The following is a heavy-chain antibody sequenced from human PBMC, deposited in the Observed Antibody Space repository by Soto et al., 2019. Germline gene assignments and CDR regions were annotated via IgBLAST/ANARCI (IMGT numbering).Heavy chain of an antibody. CDR2: IYYTGST. D-gene: IGHD3-3*01. J-gene: IGHJ4*02. CDR3: ARTEGSHDFWSGYYTGPFDY. V-gene: IGHV4-59*08. Sequence: SETLSLTCTVSGGSISSFFWSWIRQPPGKGLEWIGYIYYTGSTNYNPSLKSRVTISVDTSKNQFSLKLSSLTAADTAVYYCARTEGSHDFWSGYYTGPFDYWGQGTLVTVSS. CDR1: GGSISSFF.